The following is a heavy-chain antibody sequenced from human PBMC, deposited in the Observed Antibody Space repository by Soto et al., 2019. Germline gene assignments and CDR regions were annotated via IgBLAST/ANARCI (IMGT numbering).Heavy chain of an antibody. CDR3: ARDLGGSRDS. V-gene: IGHV1-2*02. CDR2: INPNNDGT. J-gene: IGHJ4*02. CDR1: GNTFTGYY. Sequence: GASVKVSCKASGNTFTGYYIHWVRQAPGQGLEWMGWINPNNDGTTYAEKFQGRVTMTRDTSTGTAYMELSRLRSDDTAVYYCARDLGGSRDSWGQGTLVTVSS. D-gene: IGHD1-26*01.